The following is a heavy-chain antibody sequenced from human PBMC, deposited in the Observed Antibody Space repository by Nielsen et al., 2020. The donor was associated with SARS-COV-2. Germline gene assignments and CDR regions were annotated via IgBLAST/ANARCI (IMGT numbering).Heavy chain of an antibody. CDR2: MNPNSGNT. CDR3: ARTFTRRIDDAFDM. V-gene: IGHV1-8*01. CDR1: GYTFTSYD. D-gene: IGHD2-15*01. J-gene: IGHJ3*02. Sequence: ASVKVSCKASGYTFTSYDINWVRQATGQGLEWMGWMNPNSGNTGYAQKFQGRVTMTRNTSISTAYMEVSGLRSEDTAIYYCARTFTRRIDDAFDMWGQGTLVTVSS.